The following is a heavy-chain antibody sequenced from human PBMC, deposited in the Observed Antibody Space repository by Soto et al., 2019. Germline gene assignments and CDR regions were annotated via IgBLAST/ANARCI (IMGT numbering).Heavy chain of an antibody. Sequence: SETLSLTCTVSCGSVSSGSYYWSWIRQPPGKGLEWIGYIYSSGSTSYNPSLKSRVTISVDTSKNQFSLKLSSVTAADTAVYYCARARRPLTYYYDSSGSHRAFDIWGQGTMVT. CDR1: CGSVSSGSYY. CDR2: IYSSGST. CDR3: ARARRPLTYYYDSSGSHRAFDI. J-gene: IGHJ3*02. D-gene: IGHD3-22*01. V-gene: IGHV4-61*01.